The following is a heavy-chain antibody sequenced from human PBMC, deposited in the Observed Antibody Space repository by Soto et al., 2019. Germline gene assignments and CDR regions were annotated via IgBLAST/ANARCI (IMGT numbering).Heavy chain of an antibody. CDR2: INWNGGST. D-gene: IGHD2-8*01. CDR3: ARDGWDCTNGVCLFDY. V-gene: IGHV3-20*01. CDR1: GFTFDDYG. J-gene: IGHJ4*02. Sequence: GGSLRLSCAASGFTFDDYGMSWVRQAPGKGLEWVSGINWNGGSTGYADSVKGRFTISRDNAKNSLYLQMNSLRAEDTALYHCARDGWDCTNGVCLFDYWGQGTLVTVSS.